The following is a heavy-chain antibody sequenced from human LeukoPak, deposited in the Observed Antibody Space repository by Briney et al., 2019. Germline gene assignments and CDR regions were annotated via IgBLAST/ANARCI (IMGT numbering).Heavy chain of an antibody. CDR1: GFTFSSNY. Sequence: GGSLRLSCAASGFTFSSNYMSWVRQAPGKGLEWVSVIYSGGSTYYADSVKGRFTISRDNSKNTLYLQMNSLRAEDTAVYYCASHKADYGGKNDYWGQGTLVTVSS. V-gene: IGHV3-53*01. CDR3: ASHKADYGGKNDY. CDR2: IYSGGST. D-gene: IGHD4-23*01. J-gene: IGHJ4*02.